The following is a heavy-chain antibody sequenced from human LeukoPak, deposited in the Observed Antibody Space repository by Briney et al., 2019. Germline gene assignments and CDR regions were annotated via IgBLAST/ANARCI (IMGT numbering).Heavy chain of an antibody. D-gene: IGHD3-3*01. CDR2: IIPIFGTA. J-gene: IGHJ3*02. V-gene: IGHV1-69*13. CDR1: GGTFSSYA. CDR3: ARGYSDDFWSGYAFDI. Sequence: GASVKVSCKASGGTFSSYAISWVRQAPGQGLEWMGGIIPIFGTANYAQKFQGRVTITADGSTSTAYMELSSLRSEDTAVYYCARGYSDDFWSGYAFDIWGQGTKVTVSS.